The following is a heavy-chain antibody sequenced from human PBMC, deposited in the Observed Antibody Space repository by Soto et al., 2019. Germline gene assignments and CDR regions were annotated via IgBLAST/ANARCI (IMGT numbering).Heavy chain of an antibody. CDR3: ARVQPAPHSSSWYGAFDI. CDR1: GYTFTSYG. J-gene: IGHJ3*02. D-gene: IGHD6-13*01. V-gene: IGHV1-18*01. Sequence: VKVSCKASGYTFTSYGISWVRQAPGQGLEWMGWISAYNGNTNYAQKLQGRVTMTTDTSTSTAYMELRSLRSDDTAVYYCARVQPAPHSSSWYGAFDIWGQGTMVTVSS. CDR2: ISAYNGNT.